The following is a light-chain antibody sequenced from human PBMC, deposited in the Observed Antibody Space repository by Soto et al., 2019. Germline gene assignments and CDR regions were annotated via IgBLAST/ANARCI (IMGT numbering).Light chain of an antibody. CDR1: SSDVGGYNY. CDR3: SSYAVTHVV. CDR2: DVT. Sequence: QSVLTQPPSASGSPGQSVAISCTGTSSDVGGYNYVSWYQQYPGKAPKLMIYDVTKRPSGVPDRFSGSKSGNTASLTVSGLQAEDEADYYCSSYAVTHVVFGTGTRSPS. V-gene: IGLV2-8*01. J-gene: IGLJ1*01.